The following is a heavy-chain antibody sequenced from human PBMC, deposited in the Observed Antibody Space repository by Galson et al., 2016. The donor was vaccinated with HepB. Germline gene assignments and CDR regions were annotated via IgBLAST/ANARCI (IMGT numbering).Heavy chain of an antibody. CDR1: GYTFTDYY. D-gene: IGHD5-12*01. CDR2: INPSSGGT. CDR3: ARVSPTVTTLRSRPNHPFGI. J-gene: IGHJ3*02. V-gene: IGHV1-2*02. Sequence: SVKVSCKASGYTFTDYYIHWVRLAPGQGLEWMGWINPSSGGTNYAQKFQGRVTMTRDTSISTAYLEVSRLRSDDTAVYYCARVSPTVTTLRSRPNHPFGIWGQGTMVTGPS.